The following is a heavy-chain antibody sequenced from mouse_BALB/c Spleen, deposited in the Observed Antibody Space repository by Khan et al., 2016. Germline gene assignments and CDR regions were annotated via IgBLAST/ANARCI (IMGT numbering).Heavy chain of an antibody. D-gene: IGHD2-4*01. Sequence: QVQLKQSGAELVRPGASVKLSCKAVGYTFTDYEMHWVKQTPVRGLEWIGAIHPGNGGSAYNQKFKGKATLTADISSSTAYMELSSLTSEDSAVYCCTKGLRRGYYFDYWGQGTALTVSS. V-gene: IGHV1-15*01. J-gene: IGHJ2*01. CDR2: IHPGNGGS. CDR3: TKGLRRGYYFDY. CDR1: GYTFTDYE.